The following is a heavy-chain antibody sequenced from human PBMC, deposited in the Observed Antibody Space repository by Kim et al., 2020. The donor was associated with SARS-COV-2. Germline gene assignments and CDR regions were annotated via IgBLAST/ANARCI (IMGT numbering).Heavy chain of an antibody. J-gene: IGHJ6*02. Sequence: GGSLRLSCAASGFTFSSCAIHWVRQAPGKGLEWVAVISYDGSNKNYADSVKGRFTISRDNSKNTLYLQMNSLRAEDTALYYCARAPRSRLRGLTYSYYGMDVWGQGTTFTVS. V-gene: IGHV3-30-3*01. CDR1: GFTFSSCA. CDR3: ARAPRSRLRGLTYSYYGMDV. D-gene: IGHD3-10*01. CDR2: ISYDGSNK.